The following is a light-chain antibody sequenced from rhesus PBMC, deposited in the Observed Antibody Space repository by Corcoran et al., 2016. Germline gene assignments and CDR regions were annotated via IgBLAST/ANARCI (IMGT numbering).Light chain of an antibody. Sequence: QAALTQPRSVSGSPGQPVTISCAGTSSEIGGYNYVSWYQQHPGTAPTVMLFEVNKRPSGVSDSFSGSKSANTASLTISGLQAEDAADYFCCSYAGSNTLLFGGGTRLTVL. V-gene: IGLV2-32*02. CDR1: SSEIGGYNY. J-gene: IGLJ3*01. CDR3: CSYAGSNTLL. CDR2: EVN.